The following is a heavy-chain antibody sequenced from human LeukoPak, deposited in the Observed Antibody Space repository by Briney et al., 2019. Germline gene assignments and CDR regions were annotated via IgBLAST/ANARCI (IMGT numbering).Heavy chain of an antibody. CDR2: ISAYNGNT. D-gene: IGHD2-2*01. J-gene: IGHJ5*02. V-gene: IGHV1-18*04. Sequence: ASVKVSCKASGYTFTSYGISWVRQAPGQGLEWMGWISAYNGNTNYAQKLQGRVTMTTDTSTSTAYMELRSLGSDDTAVYYCARVRGYCSSTSRYGENWFDPWGQGTLVTVSS. CDR1: GYTFTSYG. CDR3: ARVRGYCSSTSRYGENWFDP.